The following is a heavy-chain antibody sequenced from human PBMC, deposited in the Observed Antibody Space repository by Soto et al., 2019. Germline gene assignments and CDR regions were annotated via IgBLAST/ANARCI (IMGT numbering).Heavy chain of an antibody. D-gene: IGHD3-16*01. Sequence: GGSLRLSCAVSGFNVMSYWMSWVRQAPGKGLEWVASIKEDGSGIYYLHSVRGRFSISRDSAGNALHLTMNYLSAEDIGVYFCARDIGFDYVNWGQGTLVTVSS. CDR2: IKEDGSGI. CDR1: GFNVMSYW. J-gene: IGHJ4*02. CDR3: ARDIGFDYVN. V-gene: IGHV3-7*01.